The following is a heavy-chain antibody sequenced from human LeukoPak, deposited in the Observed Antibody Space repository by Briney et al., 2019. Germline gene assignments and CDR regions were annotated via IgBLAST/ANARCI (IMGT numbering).Heavy chain of an antibody. CDR2: ISGGCGTT. Sequence: GGSLQLSCAASGFPFSSYAMSWGRPAPGKGLEWVSAISGGCGTTYYADSEKGRFTISRDNAKNSLYLQMNSLRAEDTAVYYCARAANDDGCYLITTGDNWFDPWGQGTLVTVSS. CDR1: GFPFSSYA. V-gene: IGHV3-23*01. D-gene: IGHD3-16*01. CDR3: ARAANDDGCYLITTGDNWFDP. J-gene: IGHJ5*02.